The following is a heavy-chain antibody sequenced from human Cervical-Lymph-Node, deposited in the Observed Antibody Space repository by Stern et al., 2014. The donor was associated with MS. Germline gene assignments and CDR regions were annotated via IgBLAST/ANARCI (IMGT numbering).Heavy chain of an antibody. V-gene: IGHV1-18*01. J-gene: IGHJ5*01. CDR3: ARDPRVAVAGTGGGFDS. Sequence: QMQLVESGAAVKKPGASVKVSCKSSGYTFTNYGISWVRQAPGQGLEWMGWISGYNDDTNYVEKFQGRVTMTTDTSTNTAYMELRSLRSDDTAVYYCARDPRVAVAGTGGGFDSWGQGTLVTVSS. CDR2: ISGYNDDT. D-gene: IGHD6-19*01. CDR1: GYTFTNYG.